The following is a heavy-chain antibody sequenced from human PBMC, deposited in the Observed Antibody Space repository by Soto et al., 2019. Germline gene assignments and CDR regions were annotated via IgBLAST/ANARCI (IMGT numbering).Heavy chain of an antibody. V-gene: IGHV1-69*13. Sequence: ASVKVSCKASGGTFSSYAISWVRQAPGQGLEWMGGIIPIFGTANYAQKFQGRVTITADESTSTAYMELSSLRSEDTAVYYCARERDTAMVPDRTFDIWGQGTMVTVSS. CDR1: GGTFSSYA. CDR3: ARERDTAMVPDRTFDI. D-gene: IGHD5-18*01. CDR2: IIPIFGTA. J-gene: IGHJ3*02.